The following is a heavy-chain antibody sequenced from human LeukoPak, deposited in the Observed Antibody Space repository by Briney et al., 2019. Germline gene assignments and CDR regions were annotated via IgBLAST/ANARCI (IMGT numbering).Heavy chain of an antibody. CDR3: AGGSLKLRYFDWLSS. CDR2: INHTGYT. Sequence: SDTLSLTCAAYGGSFSGYYWSWIRQPPGKGLEWIGEINHTGYTNYNPSLKSRVTMPLDTSKIQFSLKLSSVTAADTAVYYCAGGSLKLRYFDWLSSWGQGTLVTASS. J-gene: IGHJ5*02. D-gene: IGHD3-9*01. V-gene: IGHV4-34*01. CDR1: GGSFSGYY.